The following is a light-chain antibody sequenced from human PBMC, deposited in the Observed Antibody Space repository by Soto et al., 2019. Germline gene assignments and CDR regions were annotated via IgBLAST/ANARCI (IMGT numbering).Light chain of an antibody. CDR3: QQYNKWPRT. V-gene: IGKV3-15*01. Sequence: DIVMTQSPATLSVSPGERATVSCRASQSVSSDLAWYQLKPGQAPRLLIYSASTRATGVPARFSGSGSGTEFTLTISSPQSEDFAVYYCQQYNKWPRTFGQGTKVEIK. J-gene: IGKJ1*01. CDR1: QSVSSD. CDR2: SAS.